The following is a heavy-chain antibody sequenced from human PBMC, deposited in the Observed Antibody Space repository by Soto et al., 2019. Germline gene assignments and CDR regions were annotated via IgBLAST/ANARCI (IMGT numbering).Heavy chain of an antibody. D-gene: IGHD3-22*01. Sequence: GGSLRLSCAASGFIFSSYGMHWVRQAPGKGLEWVAGTSYEGSKEYYTESVKGRFTISRDNSKSTVYLQMSSLRDDDTAVYYCAKDTYYHDSSGYYTFDYWGQGTLVTVSS. J-gene: IGHJ4*02. V-gene: IGHV3-30*18. CDR1: GFIFSSYG. CDR3: AKDTYYHDSSGYYTFDY. CDR2: TSYEGSKE.